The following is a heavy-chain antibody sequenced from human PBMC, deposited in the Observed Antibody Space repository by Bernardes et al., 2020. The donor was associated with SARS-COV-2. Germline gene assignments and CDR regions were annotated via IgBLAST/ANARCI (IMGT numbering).Heavy chain of an antibody. J-gene: IGHJ5*02. CDR1: GGSISSGGYY. D-gene: IGHD3-22*01. V-gene: IGHV4-31*03. Sequence: SETLSLTCTVSGGSISSGGYYWSWIRQHPGKGLEWIGYIYYSGSTYYNPSLKSRVTISVDTSKNQFSLKLSSVTAADTAMYYCARAYRLVVVNWVVWFDPWGQGTLVTVSS. CDR3: ARAYRLVVVNWVVWFDP. CDR2: IYYSGST.